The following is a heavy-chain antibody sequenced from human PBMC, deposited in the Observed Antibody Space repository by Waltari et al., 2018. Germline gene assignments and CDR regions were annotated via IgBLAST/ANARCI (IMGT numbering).Heavy chain of an antibody. CDR1: GFTFSSYA. CDR2: ISGSGGST. D-gene: IGHD6-13*01. V-gene: IGHV3-23*01. CDR3: AKGSSWSRYYFDY. Sequence: EVQLLESGGGLVQPGGSLRLSCAASGFTFSSYAMSWVRQTPGKGLEWVSAISGSGGSTYYADSVKGRFTISRDNSKNTLYLQMNSLRAEDTAVYYCAKGSSWSRYYFDYWGQGTLVTVSS. J-gene: IGHJ4*02.